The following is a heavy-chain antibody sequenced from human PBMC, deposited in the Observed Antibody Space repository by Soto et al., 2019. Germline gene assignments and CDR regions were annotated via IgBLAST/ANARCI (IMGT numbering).Heavy chain of an antibody. CDR1: GGTFSSYT. J-gene: IGHJ5*02. CDR2: IIPILGIA. CDR3: ANSQSPLRYFDWLPFDP. Sequence: QVQLVQSGAEVKKPGSSVKVSCKASGGTFSSYTISWVRQAPGQGLEWMGRIIPILGIANYAQKFQGRVTITADKSTSTAYMELSSLRSEDTAVYYCANSQSPLRYFDWLPFDPWGQGTLVTVSS. V-gene: IGHV1-69*02. D-gene: IGHD3-9*01.